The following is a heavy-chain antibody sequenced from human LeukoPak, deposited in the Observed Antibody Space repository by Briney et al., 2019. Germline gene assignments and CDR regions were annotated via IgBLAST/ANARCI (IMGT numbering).Heavy chain of an antibody. CDR2: IWYDGSNK. V-gene: IGHV3-33*01. CDR3: ARDRYYYDSSGYFYDF. J-gene: IGHJ4*02. CDR1: GFTFSRHG. Sequence: PGGSLRLSCAASGFTFSRHGMHWVRQAPGKGLEWVALIWYDGSNKYYADSVKGRFTISRDNSKNTLYLQMNSLRVEDTAVYYCARDRYYYDSSGYFYDFWGQGTLVTVSS. D-gene: IGHD3-22*01.